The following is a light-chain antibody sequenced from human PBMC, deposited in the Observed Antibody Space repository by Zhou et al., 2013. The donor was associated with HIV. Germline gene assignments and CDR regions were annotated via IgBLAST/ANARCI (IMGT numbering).Light chain of an antibody. J-gene: IGKJ2*01. CDR1: QSINTW. Sequence: DIQMTQSPSRLSASVGDRVTITCRASQSINTWLAWYQHKPGKAPTLLIYKASTLEIGVPSRFSGGGSGTQFTLTIDSLQPDDFATYYCQQYNSYSTFGQGTKLEMK. CDR3: QQYNSYST. V-gene: IGKV1-5*03. CDR2: KAS.